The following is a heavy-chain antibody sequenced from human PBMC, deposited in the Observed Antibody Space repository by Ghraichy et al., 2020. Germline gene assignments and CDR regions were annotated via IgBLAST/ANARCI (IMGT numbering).Heavy chain of an antibody. Sequence: GESLNISCAASGFTFSSHWMHWVRQAPGKGLVALSHINGAETTTTYAESVKGRFTISRDNAKKTLYLQMNSLRAEDTAIYYCARDNWGSIDYWGQGTLVTVSS. V-gene: IGHV3-74*03. CDR1: GFTFSSHW. D-gene: IGHD7-27*01. CDR2: INGAETTT. J-gene: IGHJ4*02. CDR3: ARDNWGSIDY.